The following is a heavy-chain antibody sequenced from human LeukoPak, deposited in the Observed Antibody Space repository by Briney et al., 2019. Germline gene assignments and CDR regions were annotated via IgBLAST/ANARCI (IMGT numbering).Heavy chain of an antibody. Sequence: ASVKVSCKVSGYTLTELSMHWVRQAPGKGLEWMGGFDPEDGETIYAQKFQGRVTMTEDTSTDTAYMELSSLRSEDTAVYYCATLGKAVAGTDYWGQGTLVTVSS. CDR2: FDPEDGET. D-gene: IGHD6-19*01. CDR3: ATLGKAVAGTDY. CDR1: GYTLTELS. J-gene: IGHJ4*02. V-gene: IGHV1-24*01.